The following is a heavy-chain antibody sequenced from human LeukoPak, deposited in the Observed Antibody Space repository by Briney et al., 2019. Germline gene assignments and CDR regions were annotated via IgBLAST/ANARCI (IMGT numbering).Heavy chain of an antibody. Sequence: ASVKVSCKASGYTFTSYDINWVRQATGQGLEWMGWMNPNSGNTGYAQKFQGRVTMTRNTSISTAYMELSSLRSEDTAVYYCATVTSSSWGNWFDPWGQGTLVTVSS. V-gene: IGHV1-8*01. CDR3: ATVTSSSWGNWFDP. D-gene: IGHD6-13*01. CDR1: GYTFTSYD. J-gene: IGHJ5*02. CDR2: MNPNSGNT.